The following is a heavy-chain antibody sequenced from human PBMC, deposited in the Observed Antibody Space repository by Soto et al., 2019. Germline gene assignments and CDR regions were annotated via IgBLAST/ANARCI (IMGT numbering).Heavy chain of an antibody. V-gene: IGHV3-53*01. Sequence: EVQLVESGGGLIQPGGSLRLSCAASGFTVSNNYKSWVRQSPEKGLEWVSLIYSGGNTYYADSVKGRFSISRDNSKNTVYLQMNSLRADDTAVYYCARGRNGDYVWGQGTLVTVSS. D-gene: IGHD4-17*01. CDR3: ARGRNGDYV. J-gene: IGHJ4*02. CDR2: IYSGGNT. CDR1: GFTVSNNY.